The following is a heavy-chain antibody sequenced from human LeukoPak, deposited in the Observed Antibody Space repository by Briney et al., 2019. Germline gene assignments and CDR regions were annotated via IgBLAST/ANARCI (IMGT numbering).Heavy chain of an antibody. CDR1: GFTFSSYS. D-gene: IGHD2-2*02. J-gene: IGHJ1*01. CDR3: ARDNCSSTSCYIRAFQH. Sequence: GGSLRLSCAASGFTFSSYSMNWVRQAPGKGLEWVSSISSSSSYIYYADSVKGRFTISRDNAKNSLYLQMNSLRAEDTAVYYCARDNCSSTSCYIRAFQHWGQGTLVTVSS. V-gene: IGHV3-21*01. CDR2: ISSSSSYI.